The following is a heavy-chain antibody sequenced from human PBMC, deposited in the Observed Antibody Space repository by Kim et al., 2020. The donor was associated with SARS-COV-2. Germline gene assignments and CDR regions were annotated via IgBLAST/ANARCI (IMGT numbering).Heavy chain of an antibody. J-gene: IGHJ6*02. Sequence: SQTLSLTCAISGDSVSSNSAAWNWIRQSPSRGLEWLGRTYYRSKWYNDYAVSVKSRITINPDTSKNQFSLQLNSVTPEDTAVYYCAREIVAVAGTWGYYYYYGMDVWGQGTTVTVSS. D-gene: IGHD6-19*01. CDR3: AREIVAVAGTWGYYYYYGMDV. CDR2: TYYRSKWYN. V-gene: IGHV6-1*01. CDR1: GDSVSSNSAA.